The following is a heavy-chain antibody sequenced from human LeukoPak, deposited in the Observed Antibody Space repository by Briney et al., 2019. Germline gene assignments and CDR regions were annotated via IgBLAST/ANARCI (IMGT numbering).Heavy chain of an antibody. CDR2: IYYSGST. V-gene: IGHV4-59*01. CDR1: GGSISSYY. Sequence: SETLSLTCTVSGGSISSYYGSWIRQPPGKGLEWMGYIYYSGSTNYNPSLKSRVTISVDTSKNQFSLKLSSVTAADTAVYYCARGGGWFDPWGQGTLVTVSS. D-gene: IGHD3-16*01. CDR3: ARGGGWFDP. J-gene: IGHJ5*02.